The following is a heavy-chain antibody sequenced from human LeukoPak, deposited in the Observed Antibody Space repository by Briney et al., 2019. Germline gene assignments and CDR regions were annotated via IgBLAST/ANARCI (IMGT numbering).Heavy chain of an antibody. Sequence: SETLSLTCTVSGGSIRSTSYYWGWIRQPPGKGLEWIGSIYYSGNTYYNPSLKSRVTISVDTSKNQFSLKLSSVTAADTAVYYCARREVGWLRFNLYYYYMDVWGKGTTVTISS. D-gene: IGHD5-12*01. J-gene: IGHJ6*03. CDR2: IYYSGNT. CDR1: GGSIRSTSYY. V-gene: IGHV4-39*01. CDR3: ARREVGWLRFNLYYYYMDV.